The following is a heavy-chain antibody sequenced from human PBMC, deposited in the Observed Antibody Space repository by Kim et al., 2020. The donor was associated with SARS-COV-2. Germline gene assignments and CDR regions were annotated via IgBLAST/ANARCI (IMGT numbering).Heavy chain of an antibody. CDR2: IRITAYGGTT. CDR1: GFTFGDYA. V-gene: IGHV3-49*04. Sequence: GGSLRLSCTASGFTFGDYAMSWVRQAPGKGLEWVGFIRITAYGGTTQYAASVKGRFTISRDDSKSIAYLQMNSLKTEDTAVYYCTRSRDFWTGYYIYYYGMDVWGQGTTVTVSS. CDR3: TRSRDFWTGYYIYYYGMDV. J-gene: IGHJ6*02. D-gene: IGHD3-3*01.